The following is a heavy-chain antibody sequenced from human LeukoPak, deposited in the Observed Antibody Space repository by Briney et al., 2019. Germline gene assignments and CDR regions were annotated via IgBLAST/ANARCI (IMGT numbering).Heavy chain of an antibody. J-gene: IGHJ1*01. V-gene: IGHV3-21*01. CDR2: ISSSSSYI. D-gene: IGHD1-26*01. CDR3: ARDHSGNYYSGWFQH. CDR1: GFTFSSYS. Sequence: GGSLRLSCAASGFTFSSYSMNWVRQAPGKGLEWVSSISSSSSYIYYADSVKGRFTISRDNSKNTLYLQMNSLRAEDTAVYYCARDHSGNYYSGWFQHWGQGTLVTVSS.